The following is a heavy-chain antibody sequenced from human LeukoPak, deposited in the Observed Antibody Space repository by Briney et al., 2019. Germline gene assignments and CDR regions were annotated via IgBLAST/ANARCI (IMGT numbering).Heavy chain of an antibody. CDR3: AKDNVAATGRYFDY. CDR1: AFTFSNYA. CDR2: IYYDGSHK. J-gene: IGHJ4*02. V-gene: IGHV3-30*18. D-gene: IGHD1-26*01. Sequence: GGSLRLSCAASAFTFSNYAMHWVRQAPGKGLEWVALIYYDGSHKYFADSVKGRFTISRDNSKNTLFLQMHSLRAEDTAVYYCAKDNVAATGRYFDYWGQGTLVTVSS.